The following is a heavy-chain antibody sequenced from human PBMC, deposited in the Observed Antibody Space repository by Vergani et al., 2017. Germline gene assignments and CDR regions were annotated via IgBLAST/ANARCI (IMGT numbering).Heavy chain of an antibody. D-gene: IGHD1-7*01. Sequence: QVQLVQSGAEVKKPGSSVKVSCKASGGTFSSYAISWVRQAPGQGLEWMGGIIPIFGTANYAQKFQGRVTITADESPGTAYMELSSLRSEDTAVYYCAGEEPAKGXTGTTGTGGYYYYYMDVWGKGTTVTVSS. CDR2: IIPIFGTA. CDR1: GGTFSSYA. CDR3: AGEEPAKGXTGTTGTGGYYYYYMDV. J-gene: IGHJ6*03. V-gene: IGHV1-69*01.